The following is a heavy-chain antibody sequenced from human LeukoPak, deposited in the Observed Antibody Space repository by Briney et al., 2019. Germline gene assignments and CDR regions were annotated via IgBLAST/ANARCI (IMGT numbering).Heavy chain of an antibody. Sequence: SETLPLTCAVYGGSFSGYYWSWIRQPPGKGLEWIGEINHSGSTNYNPSLKSRVTISVDTSKNQFSLKLSSVTAADTAVYYCARASRGSSSPTDYWGQGTLVTVSS. J-gene: IGHJ4*02. D-gene: IGHD6-6*01. V-gene: IGHV4-34*01. CDR2: INHSGST. CDR3: ARASRGSSSPTDY. CDR1: GGSFSGYY.